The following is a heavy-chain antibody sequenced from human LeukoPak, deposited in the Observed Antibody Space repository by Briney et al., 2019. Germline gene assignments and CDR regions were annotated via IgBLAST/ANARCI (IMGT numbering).Heavy chain of an antibody. CDR3: AKARYCTNGVCYPSYFDY. V-gene: IGHV3-33*06. Sequence: GGSLRLSCAASGFTFNTYGMNWVRQAPGKGLEWVAVIWYDGSNKYYAESVKGRFTMSRDNSKNTLYLQMNSLRAEDTAVYYCAKARYCTNGVCYPSYFDYWGQGTLVTVSS. CDR1: GFTFNTYG. CDR2: IWYDGSNK. D-gene: IGHD2-8*01. J-gene: IGHJ4*02.